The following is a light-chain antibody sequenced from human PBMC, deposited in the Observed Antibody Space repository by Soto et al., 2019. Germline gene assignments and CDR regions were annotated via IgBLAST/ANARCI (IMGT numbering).Light chain of an antibody. Sequence: DIVLTQSPGALSLSPGERATLSCRASQSVSSSFLAWYQQKPGQAPRLLIYGASSRATGIPDRFSGSGSGTDFTLTISRMEPEDFAVYYCHQYDSSPLTFCQGSKVEIK. CDR1: QSVSSSF. CDR2: GAS. CDR3: HQYDSSPLT. V-gene: IGKV3-20*01. J-gene: IGKJ1*01.